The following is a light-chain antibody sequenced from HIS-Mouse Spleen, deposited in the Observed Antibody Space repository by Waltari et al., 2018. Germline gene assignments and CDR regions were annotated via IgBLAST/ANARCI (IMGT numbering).Light chain of an antibody. Sequence: DIVMTQSPDSLAVSLGERATINCKSSQSVLYSSNNKNYLAWYQQKPGQPPKLLIYWASTRASGVPVRFSGSRSGTDFTLTISGLQAEDVAVYYCQQYYSTPYTFVQGTKLEIK. V-gene: IGKV4-1*01. CDR1: QSVLYSSNNKNY. CDR2: WAS. J-gene: IGKJ2*01. CDR3: QQYYSTPYT.